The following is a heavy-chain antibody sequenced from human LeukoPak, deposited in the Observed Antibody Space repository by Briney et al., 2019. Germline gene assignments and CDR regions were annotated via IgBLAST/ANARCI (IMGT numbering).Heavy chain of an antibody. J-gene: IGHJ3*02. V-gene: IGHV1-69*13. CDR2: IIPIFGTA. Sequence: GASVKVSCEASGGTFSSYAISWVRQAPGQGLEWMGGIIPIFGTANYAQKFQGRVTITADESTSTAYMELSSLRSEDTAVYYCARVTSPGFRDGYKKRPESDAFDIWGQGTMVTVSS. CDR1: GGTFSSYA. D-gene: IGHD5-24*01. CDR3: ARVTSPGFRDGYKKRPESDAFDI.